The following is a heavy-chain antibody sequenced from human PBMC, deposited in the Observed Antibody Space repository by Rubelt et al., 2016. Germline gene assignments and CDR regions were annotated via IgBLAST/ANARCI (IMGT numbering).Heavy chain of an antibody. CDR1: GFPVDSNY. Sequence: GYLRLSCAASGFPVDSNYISWVRRSPGKGLEWISVTHGGGNTYYADSVKGRFTVSSDTSENTLYLQMKSLRAVDTAVYYCARDGGRDGHNGVFDYWGQGTLVTVSS. J-gene: IGHJ4*02. V-gene: IGHV3-66*01. D-gene: IGHD5-24*01. CDR3: ARDGGRDGHNGVFDY. CDR2: THGGGNT.